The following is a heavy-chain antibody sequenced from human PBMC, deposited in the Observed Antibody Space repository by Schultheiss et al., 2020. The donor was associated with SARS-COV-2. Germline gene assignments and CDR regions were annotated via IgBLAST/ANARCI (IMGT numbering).Heavy chain of an antibody. D-gene: IGHD4-17*01. Sequence: SETLSLTCTVSGGSISSGSYYWSWIRQPAGKGLEWIGRIYTSGSTNYNPSLKSRVTISVDTSKNQFSLKLSSVTAADTAVYYCARLDGDYDWYFDLWGRGTLVTVSS. CDR2: IYTSGST. V-gene: IGHV4-61*02. CDR1: GGSISSGSYY. J-gene: IGHJ2*01. CDR3: ARLDGDYDWYFDL.